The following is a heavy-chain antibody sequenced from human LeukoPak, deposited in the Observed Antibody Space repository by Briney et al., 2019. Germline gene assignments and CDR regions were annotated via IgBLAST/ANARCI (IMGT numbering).Heavy chain of an antibody. J-gene: IGHJ4*02. Sequence: RGGSLRLSCADSGFTFSRYRVRWVREAPGEGREWVANVMHDGSRKYYVASVKGRFIISRDNDKNYLYQQMNSLRGDDTTVYYCAGRSSWREGGYFDYWGQGTLVTVSS. CDR2: VMHDGSRK. V-gene: IGHV3-7*01. CDR1: GFTFSRYR. D-gene: IGHD1-26*01. CDR3: AGRSSWREGGYFDY.